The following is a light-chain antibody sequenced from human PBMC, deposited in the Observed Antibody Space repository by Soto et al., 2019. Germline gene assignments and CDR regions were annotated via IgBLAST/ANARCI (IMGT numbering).Light chain of an antibody. CDR1: QSVSSY. V-gene: IGKV3-11*01. CDR3: QQFNNWPRT. CDR2: DAS. Sequence: EIVLTQSPATLSLSPGARAPLSCRARQSVSSYLAWYQQKPGQAPRLLIYDASNRATGIPARFSGSGSGTEFTLTISSLQSEDFAVYYCQQFNNWPRTFGQGTKVDIK. J-gene: IGKJ1*01.